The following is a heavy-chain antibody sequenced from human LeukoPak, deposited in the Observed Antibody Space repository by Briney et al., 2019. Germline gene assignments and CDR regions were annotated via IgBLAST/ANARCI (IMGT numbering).Heavy chain of an antibody. CDR3: AREVSRGRSGYQIDY. V-gene: IGHV4-59*01. CDR1: GGSISTYF. D-gene: IGHD3-22*01. Sequence: SETLSLTCTVSGGSISTYFWTWIRQPPGKGLEWIGYIDYSAYTKYNPSLKSRVTISVDTSKNQFSLSLSSLTAADTTVYYCAREVSRGRSGYQIDYWGPGTLVTVSS. CDR2: IDYSAYT. J-gene: IGHJ4*02.